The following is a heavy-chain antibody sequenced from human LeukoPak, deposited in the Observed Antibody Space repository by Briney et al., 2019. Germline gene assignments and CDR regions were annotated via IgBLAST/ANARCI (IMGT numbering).Heavy chain of an antibody. J-gene: IGHJ4*02. CDR3: ARANTIFGVEPDYYFDY. Sequence: GGSLRLSCAASGFTVSSNYMSWVRQAPGKGLEWVSVIYSGGSTYYADSVKGRFTISRDNSKNTLYLQMNSLRVEDTAVYYCARANTIFGVEPDYYFDYWGQGTLVSVSS. CDR2: IYSGGST. V-gene: IGHV3-53*01. D-gene: IGHD3-3*01. CDR1: GFTVSSNY.